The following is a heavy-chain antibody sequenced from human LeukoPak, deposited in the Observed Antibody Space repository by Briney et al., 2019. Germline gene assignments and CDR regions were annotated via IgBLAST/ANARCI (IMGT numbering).Heavy chain of an antibody. CDR1: GFTFGDYA. CDR3: GRGYYDRSGFRFAFDV. V-gene: IGHV3-49*04. J-gene: IGHJ3*01. D-gene: IGHD3-22*01. CDR2: IRSKPFGGTT. Sequence: PGRSLRLSCTVSGFTFGDYAMSWVRQAPGKGLEWVGFIRSKPFGGTTEYAASVKGRFTISRDGSKGIAYLQMNSLKTEDTAVYFCGRGYYDRSGFRFAFDVWGQGTMVTVSS.